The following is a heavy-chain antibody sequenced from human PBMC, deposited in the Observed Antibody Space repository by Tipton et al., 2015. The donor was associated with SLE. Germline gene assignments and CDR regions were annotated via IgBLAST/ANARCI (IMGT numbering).Heavy chain of an antibody. CDR3: ARVVAAVDYYYYCMDS. V-gene: IGHV4-38-2*02. Sequence: TLSLTCTVSGYSISSGYYWGWIRQPPGKGLEWIASIFHSGSTYFNPSLKSRVTISVDTSKNQFSLDLSSVSAADTAVYYCARVVAAVDYYYYCMDSWGKGSTVTVSS. D-gene: IGHD6-13*01. CDR2: IFHSGST. CDR1: GYSISSGYY. J-gene: IGHJ6*03.